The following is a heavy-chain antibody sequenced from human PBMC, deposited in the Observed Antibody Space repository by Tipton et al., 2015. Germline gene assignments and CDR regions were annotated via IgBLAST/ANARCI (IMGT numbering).Heavy chain of an antibody. V-gene: IGHV1-69*06. CDR2: ILPIFGSG. Sequence: QLVQSGAEVKKPGSSVKVSCKASGGTLSSHTIHWVRQAPGQGLEWMGGILPIFGSGPYAQKFQGRVTITADRSTSTAYMEPSSLRSDDTTVYYCARDTNSIIGTCDYWGQGTLVTVSS. CDR3: ARDTNSIIGTCDY. J-gene: IGHJ4*02. CDR1: GGTLSSHT. D-gene: IGHD1-7*01.